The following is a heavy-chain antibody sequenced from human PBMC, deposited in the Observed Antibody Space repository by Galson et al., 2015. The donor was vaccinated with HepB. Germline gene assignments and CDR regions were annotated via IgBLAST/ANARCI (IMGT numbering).Heavy chain of an antibody. Sequence: SLRLSCAASGFTFSNAWMSWVRQAPGKGLEWVGRTKSKTDGGTTDYAAPVKGRFTISRDDSKNTLYLQMNSLKTEDTAVYYCTARPMVRGVNFDYWGQGTLVTVSS. CDR3: TARPMVRGVNFDY. D-gene: IGHD3-10*01. V-gene: IGHV3-15*01. CDR1: GFTFSNAW. CDR2: TKSKTDGGTT. J-gene: IGHJ4*02.